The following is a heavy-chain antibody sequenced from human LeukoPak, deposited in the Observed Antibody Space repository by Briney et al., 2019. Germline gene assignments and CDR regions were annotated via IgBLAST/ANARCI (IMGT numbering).Heavy chain of an antibody. J-gene: IGHJ5*02. CDR1: GYTFTSYG. V-gene: IGHV1-18*01. Sequence: VASVKVSCKASGYTFTSYGISWVRQAPGQGLEWMGWISAYNGNANYAQKLQGRVTMTTDTSTSTAYMELRSLRSDDTAVYYCARILSVVPAAIDWFDPWGQGTLVTVSS. CDR2: ISAYNGNA. D-gene: IGHD2-2*02. CDR3: ARILSVVPAAIDWFDP.